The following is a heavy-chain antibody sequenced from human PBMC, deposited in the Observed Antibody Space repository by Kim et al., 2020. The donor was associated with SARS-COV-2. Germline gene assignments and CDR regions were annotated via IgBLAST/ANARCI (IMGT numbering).Heavy chain of an antibody. Sequence: GGSLRLSCAASGFTFSNAWMSWVRQAPGKGLEWVCRIKSKTDGGTTDYAAPVKCRFTISRDDSKNTLYLQMNSLKTEDTAVCYCTTVLRYFDSVDYWGQGTLVTVSS. D-gene: IGHD3-9*01. CDR1: GFTFSNAW. J-gene: IGHJ4*02. CDR3: TTVLRYFDSVDY. CDR2: IKSKTDGGTT. V-gene: IGHV3-15*01.